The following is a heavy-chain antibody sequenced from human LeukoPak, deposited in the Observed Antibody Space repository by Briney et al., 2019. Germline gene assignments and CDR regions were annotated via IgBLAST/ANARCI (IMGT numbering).Heavy chain of an antibody. CDR3: AAVNSSPASGLDP. CDR2: IVVGSGNT. Sequence: VASVKVSCKASGFTFTSSAVQWVRQARGQRLEWIGWIVVGSGNTNYAQKFQERVTITGDMSTSTAYMELSSLRSEDTAVYYCAAVNSSPASGLDPWGQGTLVTVSS. CDR1: GFTFTSSA. V-gene: IGHV1-58*01. J-gene: IGHJ5*02. D-gene: IGHD3-22*01.